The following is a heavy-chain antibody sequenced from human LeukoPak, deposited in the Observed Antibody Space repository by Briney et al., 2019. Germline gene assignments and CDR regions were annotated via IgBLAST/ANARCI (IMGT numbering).Heavy chain of an antibody. CDR2: ISYDGSNK. Sequence: GGSLRLSCAASGFTFSSYAMHWVRQAPGKGLEWVAVISYDGSNKYYADSVKGRFTISRDNSKNTLYLQMNSLRAEDTAVYYCATRVSTSRSFDYWGQGTLVTVSS. V-gene: IGHV3-30*14. CDR1: GFTFSSYA. CDR3: ATRVSTSRSFDY. J-gene: IGHJ4*02.